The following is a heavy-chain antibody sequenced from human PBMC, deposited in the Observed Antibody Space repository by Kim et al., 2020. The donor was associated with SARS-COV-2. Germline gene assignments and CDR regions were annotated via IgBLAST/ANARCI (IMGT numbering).Heavy chain of an antibody. CDR1: GFTFSSYG. CDR2: IWYDGSNK. J-gene: IGHJ6*02. V-gene: IGHV3-33*01. D-gene: IGHD3-10*01. Sequence: GGSLRLSCAASGFTFSSYGMHWVRQAPGKGLEWVAVIWYDGSNKYYADSVKGRFTISRDNSKNTLYLQMNSLRAEDTAVYYCARDYGYYYGSEGPNYYYYYGMDVWGQGTTVTVSS. CDR3: ARDYGYYYGSEGPNYYYYYGMDV.